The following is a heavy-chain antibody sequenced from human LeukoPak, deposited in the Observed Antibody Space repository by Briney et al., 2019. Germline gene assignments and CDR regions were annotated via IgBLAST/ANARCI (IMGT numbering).Heavy chain of an antibody. J-gene: IGHJ3*02. CDR2: ISSSSSYI. Sequence: GGSLRLSCAASGFTFSSYSMNWVRQAPRKGLEWVSSISSSSSYIYYADSVKGRFTISRDNAKNSLYLQMNSLRAEDTAVYYCARDYDAEQWLVAAGSDAFDIWGQGTMVTVSS. CDR1: GFTFSSYS. V-gene: IGHV3-21*01. D-gene: IGHD6-19*01. CDR3: ARDYDAEQWLVAAGSDAFDI.